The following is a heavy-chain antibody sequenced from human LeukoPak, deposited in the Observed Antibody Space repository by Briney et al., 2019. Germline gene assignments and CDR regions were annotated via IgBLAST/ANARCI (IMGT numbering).Heavy chain of an antibody. CDR1: GFTFSSYS. D-gene: IGHD6-19*01. V-gene: IGHV3-21*01. J-gene: IGHJ4*02. CDR2: ISSSSSYI. Sequence: GGSLRLSCAASGFTFSSYSMNWVRQAPGKGLEWVSSISSSSSYIHYADSVKGRFIISRDNAKNSLYLQMNSLRAEDTAVYYCARVPNSSGWFFDYWGQGTLVTVSS. CDR3: ARVPNSSGWFFDY.